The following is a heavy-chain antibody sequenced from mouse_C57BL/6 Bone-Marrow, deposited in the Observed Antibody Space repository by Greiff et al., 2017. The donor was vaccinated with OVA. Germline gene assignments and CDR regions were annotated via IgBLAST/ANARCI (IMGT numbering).Heavy chain of an antibody. CDR1: GFTFSSYA. CDR3: ARSAYYSNLYAMDY. J-gene: IGHJ4*01. V-gene: IGHV5-4*03. CDR2: ISDGGSYT. D-gene: IGHD2-5*01. Sequence: EVKVVESGGGLVKPGGSLKLSCAASGFTFSSYAMSWVRQTPEKRLEWVATISDGGSYTYYPDNVKGRFTISRDNAKNNLYLQMSHLKSEDTAMYYCARSAYYSNLYAMDYWGQGTSVTVSS.